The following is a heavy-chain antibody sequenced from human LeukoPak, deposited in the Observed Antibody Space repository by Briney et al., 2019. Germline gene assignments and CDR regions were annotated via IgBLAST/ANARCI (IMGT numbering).Heavy chain of an antibody. CDR3: AKDGVVAALGDNWFDP. CDR1: VFTFSSYA. Sequence: PGGSLRLSSAPSVFTFSSYAMSCVRQAPGKGLEWVSLISWNGGNTYYADSVKGRFTISRDNSKNSLYLQMNSLRPEDTAMYYCAKDGVVAALGDNWFDPWGQGTLVTVSS. CDR2: ISWNGGNT. V-gene: IGHV3-43D*03. D-gene: IGHD2-15*01. J-gene: IGHJ5*02.